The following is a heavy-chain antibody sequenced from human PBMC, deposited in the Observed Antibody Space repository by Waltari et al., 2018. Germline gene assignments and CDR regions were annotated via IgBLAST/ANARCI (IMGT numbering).Heavy chain of an antibody. Sequence: EVQLVESGGGLVQPGGSLRLSCAASGFTFSSYEMNWARQAPGKGLEWVSYISSSGSTIYYADSVKGRFTISRDNAKNSLYLQMNSLRAEDTAVYYCARYYGDYLDAFDIWGQGTMVTVSS. V-gene: IGHV3-48*03. CDR3: ARYYGDYLDAFDI. J-gene: IGHJ3*02. D-gene: IGHD4-17*01. CDR2: ISSSGSTI. CDR1: GFTFSSYE.